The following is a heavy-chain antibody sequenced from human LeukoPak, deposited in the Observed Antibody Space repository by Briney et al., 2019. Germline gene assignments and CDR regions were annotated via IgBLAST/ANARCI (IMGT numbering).Heavy chain of an antibody. CDR1: GGSISSYY. CDR2: IYYSGST. Sequence: PSETLSLTCTVSGGSISSYYWSWIRQPPGKGLEWIGYIYYSGSTNYNPSLKSRVTISVDTSKNQFSLKLRSVTAADTAVYYCARQKTGTTRNGVVPAPYFDYWGQGTLVTVSS. CDR3: ARQKTGTTRNGVVPAPYFDY. V-gene: IGHV4-59*08. J-gene: IGHJ4*02. D-gene: IGHD2-2*01.